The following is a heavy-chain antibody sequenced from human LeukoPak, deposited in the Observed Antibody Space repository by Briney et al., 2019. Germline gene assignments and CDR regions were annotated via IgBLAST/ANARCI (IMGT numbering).Heavy chain of an antibody. CDR3: ARAGLTVARMGINWFDP. J-gene: IGHJ5*02. CDR1: GGSISSSSYY. V-gene: IGHV4-39*07. D-gene: IGHD4-23*01. CDR2: IYYSGST. Sequence: SETLSLTCTVSGGSISSSSYYWGWIRQPPGKGLEWIGSIYYSGSTYYNPSLKSRVTISVDTSKNQFSLKLSSVTAADTAVYYCARAGLTVARMGINWFDPWGQGTLVTVSS.